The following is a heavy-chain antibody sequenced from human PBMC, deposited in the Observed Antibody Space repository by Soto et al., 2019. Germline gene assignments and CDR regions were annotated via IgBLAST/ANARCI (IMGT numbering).Heavy chain of an antibody. CDR1: GGSISSGGYY. D-gene: IGHD5-18*01. CDR2: IYYGGNT. CDR3: ARGGMATAIGAFDY. J-gene: IGHJ4*02. Sequence: QVQLQESGPGLVKPSQTLSLTCTVSGGSISSGGYYWSWIRQHPGKGLEWIGYIYYGGNTYYNPSLGSRLTISEDMSKNQFSLRLTSVTAADTAVYYCARGGMATAIGAFDYWGQGNLVTVSS. V-gene: IGHV4-31*03.